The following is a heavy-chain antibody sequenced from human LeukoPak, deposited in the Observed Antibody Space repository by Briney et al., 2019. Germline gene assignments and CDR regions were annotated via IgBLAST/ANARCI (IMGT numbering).Heavy chain of an antibody. D-gene: IGHD2-2*01. CDR3: ARTWARVVVPAARNWFDP. CDR2: ISGSGGST. J-gene: IGHJ5*02. V-gene: IGHV3-23*01. CDR1: GFTFSSYA. Sequence: PGGSLRLSCAASGFTFSSYAMSWVRQAPGKGLEWVSAISGSGGSTYYADSVKGRFTISRDNSKNTLYLQMNSLRAEDTAVYYCARTWARVVVPAARNWFDPWGQGTLVTVSS.